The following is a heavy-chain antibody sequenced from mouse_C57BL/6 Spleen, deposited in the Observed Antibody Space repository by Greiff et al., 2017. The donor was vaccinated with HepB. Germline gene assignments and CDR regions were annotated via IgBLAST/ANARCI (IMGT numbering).Heavy chain of an antibody. CDR1: GFTFSNYW. CDR3: TVTGVASN. V-gene: IGHV6-3*01. D-gene: IGHD1-1*01. Sequence: EVKLEESGGGLVQPGGSMKLSCVASGFTFSNYWMNWVRQSPEKGLEWVAQIRLKSDNYATHYAESVKGRFTISRDDSKSSVYLKMNNLRAEDTGIYYCTVTGVASNWGQGTLVTVSA. J-gene: IGHJ3*01. CDR2: IRLKSDNYAT.